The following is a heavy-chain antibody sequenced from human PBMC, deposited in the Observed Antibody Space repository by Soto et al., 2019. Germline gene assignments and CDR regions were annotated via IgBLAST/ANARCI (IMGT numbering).Heavy chain of an antibody. V-gene: IGHV3-74*01. D-gene: IGHD2-21*02. J-gene: IGHJ3*02. Sequence: GGSLRLSCAASGFTFSSYWMHWVRQAPGRGLVWVSRINGDGSGTAYADSVKGRFTISRDNAKNTLYLQMSSLRAEDTAVYYCARRLTHAFDIWGQGTMVTVSS. CDR3: ARRLTHAFDI. CDR1: GFTFSSYW. CDR2: INGDGSGT.